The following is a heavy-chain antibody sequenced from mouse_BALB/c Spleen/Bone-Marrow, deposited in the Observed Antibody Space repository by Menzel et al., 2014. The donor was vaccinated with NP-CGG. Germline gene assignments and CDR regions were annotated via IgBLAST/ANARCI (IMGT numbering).Heavy chain of an antibody. J-gene: IGHJ1*01. CDR1: GYTFTSYM. CDR2: VNPYSDGT. Sequence: VQLKDSGPELVKPGASVKMSCKASGYTFTSYMMHWVKQKPGQGLEWVGYVNPYSDGTYYTEDYKGKATLTSDKSSSTVYMELSSLTSEDSAVFYCARSKDWYLDVWGAGTTVTVSS. CDR3: ARSKDWYLDV. V-gene: IGHV1-14*01.